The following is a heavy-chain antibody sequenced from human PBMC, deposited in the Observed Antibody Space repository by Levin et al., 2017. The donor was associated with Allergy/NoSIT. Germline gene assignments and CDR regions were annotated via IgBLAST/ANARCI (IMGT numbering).Heavy chain of an antibody. J-gene: IGHJ5*02. V-gene: IGHV4-30-4*01. CDR1: GGSISSGDYY. CDR3: ARHNWSRVYCWFDP. Sequence: SETLSLTCTVSGGSISSGDYYWSWIRQPPGTGLEWIGYIYYSGSTYYNPSLKSRVTISVDTSKNQFSLKLSSVTAADTAVYYCARHNWSRVYCWFDPWGQGTLVTVSS. D-gene: IGHD1-20*01. CDR2: IYYSGST.